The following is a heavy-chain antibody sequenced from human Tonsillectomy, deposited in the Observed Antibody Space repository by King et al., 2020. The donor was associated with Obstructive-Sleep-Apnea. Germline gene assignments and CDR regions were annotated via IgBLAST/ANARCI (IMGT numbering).Heavy chain of an antibody. D-gene: IGHD1-26*01. Sequence: QLVQSGGGVVQPGRSLRLSCAASGFTFSNFPMHWVRQAPGKGLEWVAVMSYDGINKYYADSVKGRFTISRDNSKNTLYLQMNNLRAEDTAIYYCARGRGSYCFDYWGQGTLVTVSS. CDR3: ARGRGSYCFDY. V-gene: IGHV3-30*14. CDR2: MSYDGINK. CDR1: GFTFSNFP. J-gene: IGHJ4*02.